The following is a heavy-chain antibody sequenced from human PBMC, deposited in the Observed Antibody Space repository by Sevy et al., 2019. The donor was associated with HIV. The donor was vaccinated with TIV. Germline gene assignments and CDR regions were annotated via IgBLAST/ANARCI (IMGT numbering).Heavy chain of an antibody. V-gene: IGHV3-30*03. Sequence: GESLKISCAASGFTFSSHGMHRVRQAPGKGLEWVAVMSYDGSYKSYGDSVKGRFTISRDDSKNTLYLQMNSLRPEDTAMYYCARDSGYSINWYPAYWGQGTLVTVSS. D-gene: IGHD6-13*01. CDR3: ARDSGYSINWYPAY. J-gene: IGHJ4*02. CDR2: MSYDGSYK. CDR1: GFTFSSHG.